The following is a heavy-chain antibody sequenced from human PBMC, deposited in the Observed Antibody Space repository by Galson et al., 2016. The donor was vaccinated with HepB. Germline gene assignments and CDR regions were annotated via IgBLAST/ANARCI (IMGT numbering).Heavy chain of an antibody. CDR1: GFTFSSYS. J-gene: IGHJ5*02. Sequence: SLRLSCAASGFTFSSYSMHWVRQAPGKGLEWVAVISYDGSNKYYADSVKGRFTISRDNSKNTLYLQMDSLRIEDTAVYYCARPGGYGGNPFDPWGQGTLVTVSS. V-gene: IGHV3-30-3*01. CDR3: ARPGGYGGNPFDP. CDR2: ISYDGSNK. D-gene: IGHD4-23*01.